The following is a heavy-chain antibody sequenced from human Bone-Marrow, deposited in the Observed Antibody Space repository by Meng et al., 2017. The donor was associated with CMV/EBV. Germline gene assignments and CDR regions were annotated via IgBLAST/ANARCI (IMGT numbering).Heavy chain of an antibody. V-gene: IGHV1-69*05. J-gene: IGHJ6*02. Sequence: SVKVSCKASGGTFSSYAISWVRQAPGQGLEWMGGIIPIFGTANYAQKFQGRVTITTDESTSTAYMELSSLRSEDTAVYYCASSLSSSWSIYYYYGMDVWGQGTTVTFSS. CDR1: GGTFSSYA. CDR3: ASSLSSSWSIYYYYGMDV. CDR2: IIPIFGTA. D-gene: IGHD6-13*01.